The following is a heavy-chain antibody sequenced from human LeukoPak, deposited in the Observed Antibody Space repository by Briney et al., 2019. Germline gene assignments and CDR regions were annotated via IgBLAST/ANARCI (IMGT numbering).Heavy chain of an antibody. CDR2: IYYSGST. Sequence: SETLSLTCTVSGGSISSSSYYWGWIRQPPGKGLEWIGSIYYSGSTYYNPSLKSRVTISVDTSKNQFSLKLSSVTAADTAVYYCARLGNWFDPWGQGTLVTVSS. V-gene: IGHV4-39*01. J-gene: IGHJ5*02. CDR1: GGSISSSSYY. CDR3: ARLGNWFDP. D-gene: IGHD3-16*01.